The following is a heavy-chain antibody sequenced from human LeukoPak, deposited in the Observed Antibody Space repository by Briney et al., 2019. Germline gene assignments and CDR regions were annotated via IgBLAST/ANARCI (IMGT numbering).Heavy chain of an antibody. CDR1: GVSISSHD. CDR3: ARGAGLSSSSSGVVWFDT. J-gene: IGHJ5*02. Sequence: SETLSLTCTVSGVSISSHDWSWLAQPPGKGLKGIGYIYYSGSTNYNPSLKSRVTISVDTSKTQFSLKLSFVTAADTAVSYYARGAGLSSSSSGVVWFDTWGQGTLVTVSS. V-gene: IGHV4-59*11. CDR2: IYYSGST. D-gene: IGHD6-6*01.